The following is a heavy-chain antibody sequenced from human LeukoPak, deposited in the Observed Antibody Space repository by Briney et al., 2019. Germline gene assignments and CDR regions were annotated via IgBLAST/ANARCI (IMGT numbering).Heavy chain of an antibody. J-gene: IGHJ4*02. Sequence: RASVKVSCKASGYTFTGYYMHWVRQAPGQGLEWMGWINPNSGGTNYAQKFQGRVTMTRDTSISTAYMELSRLRSDDTAVYYCARVSYGGHSVDYWGQGTLVTVSS. CDR3: ARVSYGGHSVDY. CDR2: INPNSGGT. D-gene: IGHD4/OR15-4a*01. CDR1: GYTFTGYY. V-gene: IGHV1-2*02.